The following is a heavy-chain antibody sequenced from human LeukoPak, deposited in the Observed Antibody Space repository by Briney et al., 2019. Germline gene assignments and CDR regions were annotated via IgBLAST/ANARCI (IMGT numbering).Heavy chain of an antibody. J-gene: IGHJ6*03. Sequence: ASVKVSCKASGYTFTGYYMHWVRQAPGQGRGWMGWINPNSGGTNYAQKFQGRVTMTRDTSISTAYMELSRLRSDDTAVYYCARGVVLAANGFDYMDVWGKGTTVTVSS. CDR2: INPNSGGT. V-gene: IGHV1-2*02. CDR3: ARGVVLAANGFDYMDV. D-gene: IGHD2-15*01. CDR1: GYTFTGYY.